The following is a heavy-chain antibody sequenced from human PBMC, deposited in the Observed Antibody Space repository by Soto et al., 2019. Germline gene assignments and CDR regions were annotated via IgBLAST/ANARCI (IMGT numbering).Heavy chain of an antibody. CDR3: ARTYCSGGSCYGYYYYYYYGMDV. J-gene: IGHJ6*02. Sequence: PGGSLRLSCAASGFTFSSYSMNWVRQAPGKGLEWVSSISSSSSYIYYADSVKGRFTISRDNAKKSLYLQINSLRVEDTAVYYCARTYCSGGSCYGYYYYYYYGMDVWGQGTTVTVSS. CDR2: ISSSSSYI. CDR1: GFTFSSYS. V-gene: IGHV3-21*01. D-gene: IGHD2-15*01.